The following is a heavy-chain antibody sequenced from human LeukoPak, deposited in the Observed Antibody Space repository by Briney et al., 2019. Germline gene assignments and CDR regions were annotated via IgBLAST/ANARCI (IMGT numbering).Heavy chain of an antibody. D-gene: IGHD3-22*01. CDR1: GFTFSGYA. Sequence: GGSLRLSSAASGFTFSGYAMSWVRQAPGKGLEWVSTISDDGGRTYYADSVKGRFTISRDNSKNTLFLQMNSLRAEDSTVYYCATDREGDPSAYYLVGGQGTLITASS. J-gene: IGHJ4*02. CDR3: ATDREGDPSAYYLV. V-gene: IGHV3-23*01. CDR2: ISDDGGRT.